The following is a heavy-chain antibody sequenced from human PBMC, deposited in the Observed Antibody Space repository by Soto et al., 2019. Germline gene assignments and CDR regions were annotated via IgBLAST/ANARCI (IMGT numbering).Heavy chain of an antibody. CDR3: ARNSDYYGMDV. CDR1: GYSISSSNW. CDR2: IYYSGST. Sequence: PSETLSLTCAVSGYSISSSNWWGWIRQPPGKGLEWIGYIYYSGSTYYNPSLKSRVTMSVDTSKNQFSLKLSPVTAVDTAVYYCARNSDYYGMDVWGQGTTVTVSS. V-gene: IGHV4-28*01. J-gene: IGHJ6*02.